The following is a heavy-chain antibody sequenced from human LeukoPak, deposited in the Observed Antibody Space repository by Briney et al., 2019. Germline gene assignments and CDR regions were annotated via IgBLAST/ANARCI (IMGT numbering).Heavy chain of an antibody. CDR1: GLIVSSNY. Sequence: PGGSLRPSCAVSGLIVSSNYMSWVRQAPGKGLEWVSVIYSGGSTYYADSVKGRFTISRDNSKNTLYLQMNSLRAEDTAVYYCARVWANSGNFYGEDYWGQGTLVTVSS. D-gene: IGHD1-26*01. CDR3: ARVWANSGNFYGEDY. J-gene: IGHJ4*02. V-gene: IGHV3-53*01. CDR2: IYSGGST.